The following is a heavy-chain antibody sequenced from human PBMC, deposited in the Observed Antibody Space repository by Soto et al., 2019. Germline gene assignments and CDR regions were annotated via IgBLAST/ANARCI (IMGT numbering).Heavy chain of an antibody. CDR2: IIPIFGTA. D-gene: IGHD2-15*01. J-gene: IGHJ6*02. V-gene: IGHV1-69*15. CDR1: GGTFSSYT. Sequence: QVQLVQSGAEVKKPGSSVKVSCKASGGTFSSYTISWGRQAPGQGLEWMGRIIPIFGTANYAQKFQGRVTLTADESTSTAYMELSSLRSEDTAVYYCARRYCSGGSCSPYGMDVWGQGTTVTVSS. CDR3: ARRYCSGGSCSPYGMDV.